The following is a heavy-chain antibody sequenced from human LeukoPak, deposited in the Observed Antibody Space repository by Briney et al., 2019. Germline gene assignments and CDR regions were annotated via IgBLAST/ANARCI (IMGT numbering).Heavy chain of an antibody. CDR1: GASISSGSNY. J-gene: IGHJ3*02. CDR3: ARSDSGSYYRYAFDI. CDR2: IYSSGST. Sequence: SETLSLTCSVSGASISSGSNYWGWIRQPPGKTLEWIGSIYSSGSTYYNSSLQSRVIIIIDTPKNHFSLTLSSVTAADTAVYYCARSDSGSYYRYAFDIWGQGTMVTVSS. V-gene: IGHV4-39*07. D-gene: IGHD1-26*01.